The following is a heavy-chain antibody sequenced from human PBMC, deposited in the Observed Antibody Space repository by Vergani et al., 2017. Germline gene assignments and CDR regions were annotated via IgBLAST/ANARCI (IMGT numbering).Heavy chain of an antibody. J-gene: IGHJ4*02. Sequence: QVQLQESGPGLVKPSQTLSLTCTVSGGSISSGDYYWSWIRQPPGKGLEWIGYIYYSGSTYYNPSLTSRVTISVDPSKNQFSLKLSSVTAADTAVYYCARDGSGDTGGFDYWGQGTLVTVSS. CDR3: ARDGSGDTGGFDY. CDR2: IYYSGST. CDR1: GGSISSGDYY. V-gene: IGHV4-30-4*01. D-gene: IGHD2-21*02.